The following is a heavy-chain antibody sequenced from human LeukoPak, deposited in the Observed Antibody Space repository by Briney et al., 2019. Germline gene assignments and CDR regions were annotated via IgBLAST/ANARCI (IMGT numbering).Heavy chain of an antibody. V-gene: IGHV3-30*04. J-gene: IGHJ4*02. CDR1: GFTFSSYA. CDR2: ISYDGSNK. Sequence: PGGSLRLSCAASGFTFSSYAMHWVRQAPGKGLEWVAVISYDGSNKYYADSVKGRFTISRDNSKNTLYLQMNSLRAEDTAVYYCARDTVGSSTSFDYWGQGTLVTVFS. D-gene: IGHD2-2*01. CDR3: ARDTVGSSTSFDY.